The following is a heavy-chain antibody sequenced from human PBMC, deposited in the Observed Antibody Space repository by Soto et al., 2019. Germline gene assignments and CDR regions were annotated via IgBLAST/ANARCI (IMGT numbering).Heavy chain of an antibody. CDR2: IIPIFGTA. V-gene: IGHV1-69*13. Sequence: GASVKVSCKASGGTFSSYAISWVRQAPGQGLEWMGGIIPIFGTANYAQKFQGRATITADESTSTAYMELSSLRSEDTAVYYCARGHLPRIAVAGPFDDWAKGTLVTVDS. J-gene: IGHJ4*02. CDR1: GGTFSSYA. CDR3: ARGHLPRIAVAGPFDD. D-gene: IGHD6-19*01.